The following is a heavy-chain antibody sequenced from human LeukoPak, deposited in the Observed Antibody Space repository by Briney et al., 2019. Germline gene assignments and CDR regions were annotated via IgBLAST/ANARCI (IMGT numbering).Heavy chain of an antibody. CDR1: GGSFSGYY. Sequence: SETLSLTCAVYGGSFSGYYWSWIRQTPGKGLEWIGEINHSGSTNYNPSLKSRVTISVDTSKNQFSLKLSSVTAADTAVYYCARERYSDTAMVYYYYYYMDVWGKGTTVTVSS. D-gene: IGHD5-18*01. V-gene: IGHV4-34*01. J-gene: IGHJ6*03. CDR2: INHSGST. CDR3: ARERYSDTAMVYYYYYYMDV.